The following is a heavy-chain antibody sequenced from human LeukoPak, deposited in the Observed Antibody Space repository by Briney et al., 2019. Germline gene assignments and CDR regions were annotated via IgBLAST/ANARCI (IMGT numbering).Heavy chain of an antibody. J-gene: IGHJ4*02. Sequence: GGSLRLSCAASGFTFRSYGMHWVRQAPGKGLEWVAFIRYDGNNKYYADSVKGRFTISRDNAKNSLYLQMNSLTVEDTAVYYCARDMGWQQFDQWGQGTLVTVSS. D-gene: IGHD5-24*01. CDR3: ARDMGWQQFDQ. CDR2: IRYDGNNK. CDR1: GFTFRSYG. V-gene: IGHV3-30*02.